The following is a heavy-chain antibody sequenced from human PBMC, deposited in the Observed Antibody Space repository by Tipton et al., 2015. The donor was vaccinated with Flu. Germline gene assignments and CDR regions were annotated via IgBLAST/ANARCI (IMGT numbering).Heavy chain of an antibody. D-gene: IGHD3-10*01. CDR1: GFTFSSYA. CDR2: ISSNGGST. J-gene: IGHJ4*02. V-gene: IGHV3-64*02. Sequence: FLRLSCAASGFTFSSYAMHWVRQAPGKGLEYVSAISSNGGSTYYADSVKGRFTISRDNSKNTLYLQMGSLRAEDMAVYYCARRSPLWFYDYWGQGTLVTVSS. CDR3: ARRSPLWFYDY.